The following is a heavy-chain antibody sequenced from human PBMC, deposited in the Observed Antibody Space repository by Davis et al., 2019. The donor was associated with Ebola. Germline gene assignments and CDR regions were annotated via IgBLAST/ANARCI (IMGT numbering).Heavy chain of an antibody. J-gene: IGHJ3*02. V-gene: IGHV4-59*01. CDR1: GGSISSYY. D-gene: IGHD3-22*01. CDR3: ARGTVVVGNDAFDI. CDR2: IYYSGST. Sequence: MPSETLSLTCTVSGGSISSYYWSWIRQPPGKGLEWIWYIYYSGSTNYNPSLKSRVTISVDTSKNQFSLKLSSVTAADTAVYYCARGTVVVGNDAFDIWGQGTMVTVSS.